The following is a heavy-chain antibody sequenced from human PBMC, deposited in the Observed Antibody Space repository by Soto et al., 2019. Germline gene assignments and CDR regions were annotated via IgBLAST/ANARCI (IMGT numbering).Heavy chain of an antibody. CDR2: IIPMFGTA. CDR3: ASGIQLWLRRINNGYSG. D-gene: IGHD5-18*01. V-gene: IGHV1-69*12. J-gene: IGHJ4*02. Sequence: QVQLVQSGAEVKKPESSVKVSCKAPGGTFSTYAISWVRQAPGQGLEWMGGIIPMFGTANYAQRFQDRVTVTADEATNRGYMELGRLRSEDTAVYCCASGIQLWLRRINNGYSGWGQGTLVTVSS. CDR1: GGTFSTYA.